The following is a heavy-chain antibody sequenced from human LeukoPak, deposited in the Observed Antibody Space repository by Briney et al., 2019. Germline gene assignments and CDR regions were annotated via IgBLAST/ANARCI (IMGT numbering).Heavy chain of an antibody. CDR3: ATPVGAQGAFDI. CDR1: GGSISSYY. J-gene: IGHJ3*02. D-gene: IGHD1-26*01. Sequence: SETLSLTCTVSGGSISSYYWSWIRQPPGKGLEWIGYIYYSGSTNHNPSLKSRVTISVDTSKNQFSLKLSSVTAADTAVYYCATPVGAQGAFDIWGQGTMVTVSS. V-gene: IGHV4-59*01. CDR2: IYYSGST.